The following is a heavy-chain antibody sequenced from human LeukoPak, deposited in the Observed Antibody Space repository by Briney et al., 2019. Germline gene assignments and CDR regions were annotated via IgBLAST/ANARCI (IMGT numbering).Heavy chain of an antibody. J-gene: IGHJ4*02. V-gene: IGHV1-18*01. Sequence: ASVKVSCKASGYTFTSYGISWVRQAPGQGLEWMGWISAYNGNTNYAQKLQGRVTMTTDTSTNTAYMELRSLRSDDTAVYYCATRGRSERMATINCFASWGQGTLVTVSS. D-gene: IGHD5-24*01. CDR1: GYTFTSYG. CDR3: ATRGRSERMATINCFAS. CDR2: ISAYNGNT.